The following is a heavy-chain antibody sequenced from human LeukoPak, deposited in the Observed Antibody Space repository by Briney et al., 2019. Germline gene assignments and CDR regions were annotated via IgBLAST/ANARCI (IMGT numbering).Heavy chain of an antibody. V-gene: IGHV2-5*02. CDR1: GFALSAPGVG. CDR2: IYWDDDK. Sequence: SGPTLVNPTQTLTLTCTFSGFALSAPGVGVGWIRQPPGKALEWLALIYWDDDKRYSPSLKSRLTITKDTSKNQVVLTMTIMDPVDTATYYCAHAYDYIWGSYRSLPFDYWGQGTLVTVSS. J-gene: IGHJ4*02. D-gene: IGHD3-16*02. CDR3: AHAYDYIWGSYRSLPFDY.